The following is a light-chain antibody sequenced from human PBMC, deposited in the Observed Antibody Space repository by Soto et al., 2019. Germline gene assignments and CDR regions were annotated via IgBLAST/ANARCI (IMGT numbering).Light chain of an antibody. V-gene: IGKV3-15*01. Sequence: EIVLTQSPATLSLSPGERATLSCRASQSVSTNYVAWYQQKPGQAPRLLIYGASTRATAIPARFSGSGSGTEFTLTISSLQSEDFAVYYCQQYDNWPPWTFGQGTKV. CDR3: QQYDNWPPWT. CDR2: GAS. J-gene: IGKJ1*01. CDR1: QSVSTN.